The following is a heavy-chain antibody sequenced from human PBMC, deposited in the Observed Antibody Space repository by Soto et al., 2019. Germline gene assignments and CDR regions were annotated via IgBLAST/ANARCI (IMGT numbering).Heavy chain of an antibody. Sequence: SETLSLTCTVSGDSVSSGSYYWSWIRQPPGKGLEWIGYIYYSGSTNYNPSLKSRVSISLDTSKNLFSLKLTSVTAADTAVYYCASRGITMVRGVIAFDYWGQGTLVTVSS. D-gene: IGHD3-10*01. J-gene: IGHJ4*02. CDR3: ASRGITMVRGVIAFDY. CDR2: IYYSGST. CDR1: GDSVSSGSYY. V-gene: IGHV4-61*01.